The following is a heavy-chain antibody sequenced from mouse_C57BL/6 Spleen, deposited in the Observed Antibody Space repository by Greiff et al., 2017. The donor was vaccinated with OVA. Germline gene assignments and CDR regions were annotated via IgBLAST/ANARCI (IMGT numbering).Heavy chain of an antibody. Sequence: EVMLVESGGGLVKPGGSLKLSCAASGFTFSSYAMSWVRQTPEKRLEWVATISDGGSYTYYPDNVKGRFTISRDNAKNNLYLQMSHLKSEDTAMYYCARGTTVVAPYWYFDVWGTGTTVTVSS. CDR2: ISDGGSYT. V-gene: IGHV5-4*03. J-gene: IGHJ1*03. D-gene: IGHD1-1*01. CDR3: ARGTTVVAPYWYFDV. CDR1: GFTFSSYA.